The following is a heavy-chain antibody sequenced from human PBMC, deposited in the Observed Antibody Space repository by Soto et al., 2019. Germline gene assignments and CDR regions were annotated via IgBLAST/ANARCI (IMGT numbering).Heavy chain of an antibody. D-gene: IGHD1-26*01. CDR3: ARAKFESSGWHHFDI. Sequence: SETLSLTCTVSGGSSTGHFCSWDRQPPGKGLEWIGEVSHSGNTKYYPSLRSRVTLSVEPSQNQISLALTFVTATDTAVYYCARAKFESSGWHHFDIWGQGTLVTVSS. J-gene: IGHJ4*02. CDR2: VSHSGNT. CDR1: GGSSTGHF. V-gene: IGHV4-34*01.